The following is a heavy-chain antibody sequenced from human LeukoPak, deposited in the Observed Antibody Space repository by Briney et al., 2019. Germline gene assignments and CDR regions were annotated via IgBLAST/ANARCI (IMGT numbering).Heavy chain of an antibody. J-gene: IGHJ5*02. CDR2: ISGSGGST. V-gene: IGHV3-23*01. Sequence: AGGSLRRSCAASGFTFSSYAMSWVRQAPGKGLEWVSAISGSGGSTYYADSVKGRFTISRDNSKNTLYLQMNSLRAEDTAVYYCAKDHHNWNYHWFDPWGQGTLVTVSS. D-gene: IGHD1-7*01. CDR1: GFTFSSYA. CDR3: AKDHHNWNYHWFDP.